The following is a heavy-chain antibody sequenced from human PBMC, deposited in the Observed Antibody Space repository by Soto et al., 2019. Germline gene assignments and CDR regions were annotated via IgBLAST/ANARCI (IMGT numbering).Heavy chain of an antibody. Sequence: GGSLRVSCTASGFTLQNYAMAWVRQAPGKGLDWVSTLIGGHYGTSYSYSVKGRFTVSRENSKNCLYLQMNSLGVEDTAMYFCAKGKSTGDIDWFDPWGQGSLVTVSS. J-gene: IGHJ5*02. CDR3: AKGKSTGDIDWFDP. V-gene: IGHV3-23*01. CDR2: LIGGHYGT. CDR1: GFTLQNYA. D-gene: IGHD3-10*01.